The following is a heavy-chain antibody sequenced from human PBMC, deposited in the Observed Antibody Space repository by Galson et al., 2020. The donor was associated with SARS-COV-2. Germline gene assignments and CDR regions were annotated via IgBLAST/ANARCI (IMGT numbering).Heavy chain of an antibody. CDR1: GFTFSSNA. J-gene: IGHJ3*02. D-gene: IGHD3-3*01. V-gene: IGHV3-23*01. CDR3: AKDLGSTIFGVITYDAFDM. Sequence: GESLKISCAGSGFTFSSNAMSWVRQAPGKGLEWVSAISGSGGNTYYADSVKGRFTISRDNSKNTVFLQMNSLRADDTAVCFCAKDLGSTIFGVITYDAFDMWGQGTLVTVSS. CDR2: ISGSGGNT.